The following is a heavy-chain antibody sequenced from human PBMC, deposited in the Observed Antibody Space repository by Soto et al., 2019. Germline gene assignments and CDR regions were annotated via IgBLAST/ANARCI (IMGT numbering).Heavy chain of an antibody. CDR3: ARAAVPYYDFWSGYEEAVPNWFDP. J-gene: IGHJ5*02. CDR1: GGSISSYY. CDR2: IYYSGST. Sequence: PSETLSLTCTVSGGSISSYYWSWIRQPPGKGLEWIGYIYYSGSTNYNPSLKSRVTISVDTSKNQFSLKLSSVTAADTAVYYCARAAVPYYDFWSGYEEAVPNWFDPWGQGTLVTVSS. V-gene: IGHV4-59*01. D-gene: IGHD3-3*01.